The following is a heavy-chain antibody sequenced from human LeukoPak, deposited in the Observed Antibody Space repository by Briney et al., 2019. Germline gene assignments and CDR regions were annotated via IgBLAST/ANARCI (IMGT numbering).Heavy chain of an antibody. CDR1: GFTFSSYG. V-gene: IGHV3-23*01. CDR3: AKIRATALYYFDY. CDR2: ISGSGGST. Sequence: GGTLRLSCAASGFTFSSYGMSWVRQAPGKGLEWVSAISGSGGSTYYADSVKGRFTISRDNSKNTLYLQMNSLRAEDTAVYYCAKIRATALYYFDYWGQGTLVTVSS. D-gene: IGHD1-26*01. J-gene: IGHJ4*02.